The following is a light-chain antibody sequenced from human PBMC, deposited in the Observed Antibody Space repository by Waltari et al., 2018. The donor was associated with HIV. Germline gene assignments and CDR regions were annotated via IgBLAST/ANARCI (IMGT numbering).Light chain of an antibody. CDR1: QSVNTN. CDR3: QQYNNWPLT. J-gene: IGKJ4*01. CDR2: GAS. Sequence: EIVMTQSPATLSVSPGERATLSCRASQSVNTNLAWYQQKPGQAPRLLIYGASTRATDIPARFSGSGSETEFTLTISSLQSEDFAVYYCQQYNNWPLTFGGGTKVEIK. V-gene: IGKV3-15*01.